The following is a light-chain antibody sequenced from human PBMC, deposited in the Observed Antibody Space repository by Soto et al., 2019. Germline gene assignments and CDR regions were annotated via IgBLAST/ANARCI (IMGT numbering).Light chain of an antibody. CDR2: EVN. Sequence: QSVLTQPPSAAGSPGQSVTISCTGTNSDVGGYNYVSWYQQYPGKAPKLIIYEVNERPSGVPDRFSGSKSGNTASLTVSGHQTAYDADYSCRQFESSTWYVFLTGTNVTVL. CDR1: NSDVGGYNY. V-gene: IGLV2-8*01. J-gene: IGLJ1*01. CDR3: RQFESSTWYV.